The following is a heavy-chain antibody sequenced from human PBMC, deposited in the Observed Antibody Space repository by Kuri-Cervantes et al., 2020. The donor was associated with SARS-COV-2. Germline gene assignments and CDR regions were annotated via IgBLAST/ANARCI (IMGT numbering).Heavy chain of an antibody. CDR1: GFTFSSYS. J-gene: IGHJ6*02. CDR3: AKGGLTIFGVGGGMDV. V-gene: IGHV3-23*01. CDR2: ISGSSGST. Sequence: GGSLRLSCAASGFTFSSYSMNWVRQAPGKGLEWVSAISGSSGSTYYADSVKGRFTISRDNSKNTLYLQMNSLRAEDTAVYYCAKGGLTIFGVGGGMDVWGQGTTVTVSS. D-gene: IGHD3-3*01.